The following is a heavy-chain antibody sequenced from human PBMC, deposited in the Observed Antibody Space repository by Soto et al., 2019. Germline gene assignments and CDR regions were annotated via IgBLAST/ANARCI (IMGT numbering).Heavy chain of an antibody. CDR2: ISGGGENT. J-gene: IGHJ5*02. CDR1: GFTFKNYA. V-gene: IGHV3-23*01. Sequence: SLRLSCSASGFTFKNYAMSWARQAPGKGLEWVSGISGGGENTFYADSVKGRFTISRDNSKNTVYLQMNSLRVEDTAVYYCAKCEGGGDWGVYHYDHWGQGNQVTVSS. D-gene: IGHD2-21*02. CDR3: AKCEGGGDWGVYHYDH.